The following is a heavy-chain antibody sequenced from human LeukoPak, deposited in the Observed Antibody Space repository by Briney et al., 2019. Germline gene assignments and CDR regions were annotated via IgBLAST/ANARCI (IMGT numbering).Heavy chain of an antibody. D-gene: IGHD3-10*01. CDR3: ARGYYYGSGSYYLT. J-gene: IGHJ4*02. Sequence: SETLSLTCDVYGGSFSGYYWSWIRQPPGKGLEWIGEINHSGSTNYNPSLKSRVTISVDKSKNQFSLKLSSVTAADTAVYYCARGYYYGSGSYYLTWGQGTLVTVSS. CDR1: GGSFSGYY. CDR2: INHSGST. V-gene: IGHV4-34*01.